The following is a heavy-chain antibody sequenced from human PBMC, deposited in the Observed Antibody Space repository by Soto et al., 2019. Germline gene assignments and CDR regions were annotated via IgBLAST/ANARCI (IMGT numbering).Heavy chain of an antibody. Sequence: QVHLVQSVAEVKNPGASVKVSCKGSGYDFTTYGITWVRQAPGQGLEWMAWISAHNGNTNYAPNLQGRVTVTRDTSTSTAYIELRSLRSDVTAVYYCARGRYGDYWGQGALVTVSS. V-gene: IGHV1-18*01. CDR2: ISAHNGNT. CDR1: GYDFTTYG. D-gene: IGHD1-1*01. J-gene: IGHJ4*02. CDR3: ARGRYGDY.